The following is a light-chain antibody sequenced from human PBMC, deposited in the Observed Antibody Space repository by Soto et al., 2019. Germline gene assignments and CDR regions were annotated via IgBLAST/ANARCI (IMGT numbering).Light chain of an antibody. CDR2: GAS. J-gene: IGKJ2*01. Sequence: EIVLTQSPGTLSLSPRERATLSCRASQRVSSRNFAWYQQKPGQAPRLLIYGASSRATGIPDRFSGSGSVTYFTLTINRLEPEDFAVYYCQQYSDLPYTFGQGTKLEVK. CDR3: QQYSDLPYT. V-gene: IGKV3-20*01. CDR1: QRVSSRN.